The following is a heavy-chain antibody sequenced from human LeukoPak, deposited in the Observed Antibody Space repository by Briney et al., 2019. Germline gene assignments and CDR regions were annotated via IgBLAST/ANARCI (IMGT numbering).Heavy chain of an antibody. CDR1: GFTVSSNY. V-gene: IGHV3-66*01. CDR2: IYSGGST. CDR3: ARVGTSSLGDYYFDY. Sequence: GGSLRLSCAASGFTVSSNYMSWVRQAPGKGLEWVSVIYSGGSTYYADSVKGRFTISRDDSKNTLYLQMNSLRAEDTAVYYCARVGTSSLGDYYFDYWGQGTLVTVSS. J-gene: IGHJ4*02. D-gene: IGHD4-17*01.